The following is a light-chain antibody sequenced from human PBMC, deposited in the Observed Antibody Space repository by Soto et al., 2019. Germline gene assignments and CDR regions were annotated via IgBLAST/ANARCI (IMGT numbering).Light chain of an antibody. CDR2: GAS. Sequence: EIVMTQSPATLSVSPGERATLSCRASQSVGSNFAWYQQKPGQAPRLLIYGASIRATGIPARFSGSGSGTEFTLTISNLQSEDFAVYYCQQYNIWPTFGQGTKVEIK. V-gene: IGKV3D-15*03. J-gene: IGKJ1*01. CDR1: QSVGSN. CDR3: QQYNIWPT.